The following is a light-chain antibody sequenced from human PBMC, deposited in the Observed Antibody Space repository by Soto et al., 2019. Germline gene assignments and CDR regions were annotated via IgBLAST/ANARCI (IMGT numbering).Light chain of an antibody. CDR2: KAS. CDR3: QQYNSYPWT. V-gene: IGKV1-5*03. Sequence: DIQMTQSPSTLSASVGDRVTITCRASQSISSWWAWYQQKPGKAPKLLIYKASSLESGVPSRFSGSGSGTEFTLTISSLQPDDFATYYCQQYNSYPWTFGQGTKV. CDR1: QSISSW. J-gene: IGKJ1*01.